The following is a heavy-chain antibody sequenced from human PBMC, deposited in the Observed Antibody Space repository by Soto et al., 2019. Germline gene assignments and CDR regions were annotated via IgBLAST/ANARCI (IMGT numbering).Heavy chain of an antibody. CDR3: NRPVYNGDAYY. Sequence: GRSMRLSCAAYGFTFSGSAMHWVRQASGKGLEWVGRIRSKVNSVAKAYAARVRAKFTISRDDSKNTAYLQMNSLKIEDTAVYYCNRPVYNGDAYYWGQGTLVTASS. D-gene: IGHD4-17*01. CDR1: GFTFSGSA. CDR2: IRSKVNSVAK. V-gene: IGHV3-73*01. J-gene: IGHJ4*02.